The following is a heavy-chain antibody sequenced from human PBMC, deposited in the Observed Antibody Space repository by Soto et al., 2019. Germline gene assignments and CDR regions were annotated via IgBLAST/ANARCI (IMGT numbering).Heavy chain of an antibody. Sequence: PGGSLRLSCAASGFSFSRYWMHWVRQAPGKGLVWVSRINSDGNSTNYADSVKGRFTISRDNAKNTLYPQMNSLRVEDTAVYYCASSRVTPFDYWGQGTLVPVSS. J-gene: IGHJ4*02. D-gene: IGHD4-17*01. CDR3: ASSRVTPFDY. V-gene: IGHV3-74*01. CDR2: INSDGNST. CDR1: GFSFSRYW.